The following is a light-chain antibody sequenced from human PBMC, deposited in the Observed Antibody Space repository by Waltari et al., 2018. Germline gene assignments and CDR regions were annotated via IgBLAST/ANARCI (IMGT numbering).Light chain of an antibody. CDR1: RSDVGCYNY. CDR2: DVR. CDR3: SSYTSSSTLYV. V-gene: IGLV2-14*03. Sequence: QSALTQPASVSGSPGQSITISCTGTRSDVGCYNYFPWYQQHPGKAPKLMIYDVRNRPSGVSNRFSGSKSGNTASLTISGLQAEDEADYYCSSYTSSSTLYVFGTGTKVTVL. J-gene: IGLJ1*01.